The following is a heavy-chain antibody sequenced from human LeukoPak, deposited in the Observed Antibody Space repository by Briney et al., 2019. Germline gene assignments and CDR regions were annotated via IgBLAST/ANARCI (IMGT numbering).Heavy chain of an antibody. J-gene: IGHJ6*02. Sequence: SETLSLTCTVSGASISSSSYYWDWIRQPPGKGLEWIGSIYYSGSTYYNPSLKSRVTISVDASKNQFSLKLSSVTAADTAVYYCARIPRVDFWSGYYHPQYGMDVWGQGTTVTVSS. V-gene: IGHV4-39*01. CDR3: ARIPRVDFWSGYYHPQYGMDV. CDR2: IYYSGST. D-gene: IGHD3-3*01. CDR1: GASISSSSYY.